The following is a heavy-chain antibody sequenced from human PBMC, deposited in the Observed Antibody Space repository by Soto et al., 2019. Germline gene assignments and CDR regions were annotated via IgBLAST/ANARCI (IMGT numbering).Heavy chain of an antibody. CDR1: GFTFSDHY. CDR2: ISSSGSFT. CDR3: ARGRPTYYYYGLDV. Sequence: QVQLVESGGGLVRPGGPLRLSCAASGFTFSDHYMSWIRQVPGKGLEWISYISSSGSFTNYADSVKGRFTISRDNGKKSLYLQMNNLTADATALYYCARGRPTYYYYGLDVWGQGTTVTVS. J-gene: IGHJ6*02. V-gene: IGHV3-11*06. D-gene: IGHD3-10*01.